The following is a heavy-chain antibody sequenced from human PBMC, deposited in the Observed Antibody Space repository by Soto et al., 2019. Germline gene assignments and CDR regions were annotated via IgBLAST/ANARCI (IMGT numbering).Heavy chain of an antibody. Sequence: SETLSLTCNVSDDSLSTYYWSWIRQSAGKGLEWIGRIYASGSTNYNPSLKGRVSMSVDTSKKQFSLKMMSVSAADTAMYYCARSAIPRGGWFRPWGRGVLVTVSS. D-gene: IGHD2-21*01. CDR1: DDSLSTYY. CDR3: ARSAIPRGGWFRP. J-gene: IGHJ5*02. V-gene: IGHV4-4*07. CDR2: IYASGST.